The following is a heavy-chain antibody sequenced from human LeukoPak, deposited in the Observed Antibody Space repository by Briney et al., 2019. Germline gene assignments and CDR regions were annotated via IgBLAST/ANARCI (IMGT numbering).Heavy chain of an antibody. J-gene: IGHJ4*02. CDR1: GFSFSSYA. Sequence: SGGSLRLSCAASGFSFSSYAMSWVRQATGKGREWVSAISCSSGNTYYADSVKARFPISRDNSKNTLYLQMNSLRAEDTAVYYCARDRGGKYPFDYWGQGTLVTVSS. CDR2: ISCSSGNT. V-gene: IGHV3-23*01. CDR3: ARDRGGKYPFDY. D-gene: IGHD3-10*01.